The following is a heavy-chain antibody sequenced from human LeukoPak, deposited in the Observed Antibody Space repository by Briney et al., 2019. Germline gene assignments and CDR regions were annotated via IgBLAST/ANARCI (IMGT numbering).Heavy chain of an antibody. J-gene: IGHJ6*03. V-gene: IGHV4-61*08. CDR1: GGSISSGDYY. D-gene: IGHD3-22*01. Sequence: SQTLSLTCTVSGGSISSGDYYWSWIRQPPGKGLEWIGYIYYSGSTNYNPSLKSRVTISVDTSKNQFSLKLSSVTAADTAVYYCARVSYYDSSGYHEWYMDVWGKGTTVTVSS. CDR2: IYYSGST. CDR3: ARVSYYDSSGYHEWYMDV.